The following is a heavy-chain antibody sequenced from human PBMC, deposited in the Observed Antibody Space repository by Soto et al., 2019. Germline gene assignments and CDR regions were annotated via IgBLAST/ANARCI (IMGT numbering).Heavy chain of an antibody. Sequence: PSETLSLTCTVSGGSISSSSYYWGWIRQPPGKGLEWIGSIYYSGSTYYNPSLKSRVTISVDTSKNQFSLKLSSVTAADTAVYYCARHLYGSGSYYTVYYFDYWGQGTLVTVSS. CDR1: GGSISSSSYY. V-gene: IGHV4-39*01. CDR2: IYYSGST. J-gene: IGHJ4*02. CDR3: ARHLYGSGSYYTVYYFDY. D-gene: IGHD3-10*01.